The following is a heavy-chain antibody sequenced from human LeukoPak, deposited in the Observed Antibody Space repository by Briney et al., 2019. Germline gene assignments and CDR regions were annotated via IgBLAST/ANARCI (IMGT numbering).Heavy chain of an antibody. CDR2: VYYSGST. CDR1: GGSISSYY. V-gene: IGHV4-59*12. D-gene: IGHD3-3*01. J-gene: IGHJ4*02. CDR3: AREPYYDSSFDY. Sequence: SETLSLTCTVSGGSISSYYWSWIRQPPGKGLEWIGYVYYSGSTNYNPSLKGRVTISVDTSKNQFSLKLSSVTAADTAVYYCAREPYYDSSFDYWGQGTLVTVSS.